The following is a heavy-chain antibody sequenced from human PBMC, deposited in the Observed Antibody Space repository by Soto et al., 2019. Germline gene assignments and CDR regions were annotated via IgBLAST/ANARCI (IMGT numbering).Heavy chain of an antibody. V-gene: IGHV3-11*01. J-gene: IGHJ6*03. D-gene: IGHD3-10*01. CDR3: ARTMVRGVMTLQHYYYMDV. Sequence: SGFTFSDYYMSWIRQAPGKGLEWVSYISSSGSTIYYADSVKGRFPISRDNAKNSLYLQMNSLRAEDTAVYYCARTMVRGVMTLQHYYYMDVWGKGTTVTVSS. CDR1: GFTFSDYY. CDR2: ISSSGSTI.